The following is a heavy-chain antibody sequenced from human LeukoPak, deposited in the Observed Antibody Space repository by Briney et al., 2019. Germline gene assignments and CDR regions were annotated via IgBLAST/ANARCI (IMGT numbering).Heavy chain of an antibody. J-gene: IGHJ4*02. Sequence: PSETLSPTCTVSGASISSYYWSWIRQPPGKGLEWIGYIYYSGSTYYNPSLKSRVTISVDTSKTQFSLKLSSVTAADTAVYYCARAPRLRYFDWLLPYIDYWGQGTLVTVSS. D-gene: IGHD3-9*01. CDR2: IYYSGST. CDR1: GASISSYY. CDR3: ARAPRLRYFDWLLPYIDY. V-gene: IGHV4-59*08.